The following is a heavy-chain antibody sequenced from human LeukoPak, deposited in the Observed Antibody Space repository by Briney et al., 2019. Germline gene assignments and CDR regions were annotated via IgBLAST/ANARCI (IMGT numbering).Heavy chain of an antibody. J-gene: IGHJ5*02. D-gene: IGHD3-22*01. CDR1: GYTFTGYY. CDR2: INPNSGGT. Sequence: ASVKVSCKASGYTFTGYYMHWVRQAPGQGLEWMGWINPNSGGTNYAQKFQGRVTMTRDTSISTAYMELSRLRSDDTAVYYCARVGDYYDSSGYYSTWGQGTLVTVSS. V-gene: IGHV1-2*02. CDR3: ARVGDYYDSSGYYST.